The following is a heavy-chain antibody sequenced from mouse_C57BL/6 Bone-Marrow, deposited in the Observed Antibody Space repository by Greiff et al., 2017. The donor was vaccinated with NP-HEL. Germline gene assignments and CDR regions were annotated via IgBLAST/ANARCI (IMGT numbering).Heavy chain of an antibody. CDR1: GYAFSSYW. J-gene: IGHJ2*01. CDR2: IYPGDGDT. Sequence: VQLQQSGAELVKPGASVKISCKASGYAFSSYWMNWVKQRPGKGLEWIGQIYPGDGDTNYNGKFKGKATLTADKSSSTAYMQLSSLTSEDSAVYFCARRGLTAQALYYFDYGGQGTTLTVSS. D-gene: IGHD3-2*02. V-gene: IGHV1-80*01. CDR3: ARRGLTAQALYYFDY.